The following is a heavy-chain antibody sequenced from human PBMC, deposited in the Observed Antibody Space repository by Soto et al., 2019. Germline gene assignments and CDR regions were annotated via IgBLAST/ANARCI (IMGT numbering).Heavy chain of an antibody. V-gene: IGHV4-4*07. CDR3: AREGGYFDSSGSGVYHYHGVDV. Sequence: LXLACTVSAGSISTYSWSWIRQPAVGGLEWIGRIYTTGSTNYNPSLKSRVTMSLDTSRDQFSLKLSSVTAAETAVYYCAREGGYFDSSGSGVYHYHGVDVWGQGTTVTVSS. CDR2: IYTTGST. CDR1: AGSISTYS. J-gene: IGHJ6*02. D-gene: IGHD3-22*01.